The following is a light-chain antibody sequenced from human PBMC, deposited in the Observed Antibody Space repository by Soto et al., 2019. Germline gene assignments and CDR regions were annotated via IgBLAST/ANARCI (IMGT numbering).Light chain of an antibody. V-gene: IGLV2-8*01. CDR1: SSDVGAYNF. J-gene: IGLJ2*01. CDR2: ELT. Sequence: QSVLTQLPSASGSPGQSVTISCTGTSSDVGAYNFVSWYQQYPGKAPRLLIYELTKRPSGVPDRFSGSRSGNTASLTVSGLQTVDEADYYCTSYTGNTLVVFGGGTKLTVL. CDR3: TSYTGNTLVV.